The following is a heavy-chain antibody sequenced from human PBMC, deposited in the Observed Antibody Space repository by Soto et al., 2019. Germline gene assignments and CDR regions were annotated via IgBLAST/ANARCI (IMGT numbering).Heavy chain of an antibody. V-gene: IGHV3-30*18. Sequence: PGGSLRLSCAASGFTFSSYGMHWVRQAPGKGLEWVAVISYDGSNKYYADSVKGRFTISRDNSKNTLYLQMNSLRAEDTAVYYCAKDRGFAAAPIEQSHWGQGTLVTVSS. CDR1: GFTFSSYG. CDR2: ISYDGSNK. J-gene: IGHJ4*02. CDR3: AKDRGFAAAPIEQSH. D-gene: IGHD2-2*01.